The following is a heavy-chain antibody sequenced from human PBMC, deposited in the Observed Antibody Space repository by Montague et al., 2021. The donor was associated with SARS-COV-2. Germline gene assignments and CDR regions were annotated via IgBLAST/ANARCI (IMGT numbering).Heavy chain of an antibody. CDR3: TSGREGNYNVMDV. J-gene: IGHJ6*02. CDR1: GDSVSSNSAT. D-gene: IGHD1-1*01. Sequence: CAISGDSVSSNSATWNWVRQPPSRGLEWLGRTYYRSKWYNDYAXXXRGRVTINPDTSKNQFSLQLNSVTPEDTAIYYCTSGREGNYNVMDVWGQGTTVTVSS. CDR2: TYYRSKWYN. V-gene: IGHV6-1*01.